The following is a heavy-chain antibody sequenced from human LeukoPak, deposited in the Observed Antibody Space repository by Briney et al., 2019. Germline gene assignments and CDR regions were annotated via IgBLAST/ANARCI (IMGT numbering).Heavy chain of an antibody. Sequence: SETLSLTCTVSGGSISSSSYYWGWIRQPPGTGLEWIGSIYYSGSTYYNPSLKSRVTISVDTSKNQFSLKLSSVTAADTAVYYCARLVDVGAHSWFDPWGQGTLVTVSS. D-gene: IGHD1-26*01. CDR1: GGSISSSSYY. CDR3: ARLVDVGAHSWFDP. J-gene: IGHJ5*02. V-gene: IGHV4-39*01. CDR2: IYYSGST.